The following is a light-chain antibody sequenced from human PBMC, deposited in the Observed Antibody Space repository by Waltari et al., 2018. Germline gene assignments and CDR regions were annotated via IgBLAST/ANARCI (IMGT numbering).Light chain of an antibody. CDR2: AAS. CDR1: QDIGTF. V-gene: IGKV1-9*01. J-gene: IGKJ2*01. Sequence: DTQLTQSPSFLSASLGERVTITCRASQDIGTFLAWYQQKPGKAPNLLIFAASTLQSGVPSRFSGSGSGTEFTLTISSLAPEDFAVYYCQHYGSSPQNTFGQGTMLEIK. CDR3: QHYGSSPQNT.